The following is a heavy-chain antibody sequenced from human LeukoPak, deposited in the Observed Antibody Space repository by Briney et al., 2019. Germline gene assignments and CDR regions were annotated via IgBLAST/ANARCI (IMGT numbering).Heavy chain of an antibody. CDR1: GFTFSSYS. J-gene: IGHJ3*02. CDR3: ARLTTAYDALDI. CDR2: ISSSSSYI. V-gene: IGHV3-21*01. D-gene: IGHD4-17*01. Sequence: GGSLRLSCAASGFTFSSYSMNWVRQAPGKGLEWVSSISSSSSYIYYADSVKGRFTISRDNAKNSLYLQMNSLRAEDTAVYYCARLTTAYDALDIWGQGTMVTVSS.